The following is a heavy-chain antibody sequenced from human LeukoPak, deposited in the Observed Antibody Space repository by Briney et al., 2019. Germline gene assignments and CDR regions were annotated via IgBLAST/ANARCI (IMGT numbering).Heavy chain of an antibody. Sequence: ASVKVSCKASGYTFTGYYMHWVRQAPGQGLEWMGWISAYNGNTNYAQKLQGRVTMTTDTSTSTAYMELRSLRSDDTAVYYCAREGGIPGPGDYWGQGTLVTVSS. J-gene: IGHJ4*02. CDR1: GYTFTGYY. V-gene: IGHV1-18*04. D-gene: IGHD2-21*01. CDR3: AREGGIPGPGDY. CDR2: ISAYNGNT.